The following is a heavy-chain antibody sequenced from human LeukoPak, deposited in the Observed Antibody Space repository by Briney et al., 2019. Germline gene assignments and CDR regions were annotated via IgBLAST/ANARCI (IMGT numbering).Heavy chain of an antibody. V-gene: IGHV4-59*01. D-gene: IGHD5-12*01. J-gene: IGHJ4*02. Sequence: ETLSLTCTVSGGSISSYYWSWIRQPPGKGLEWIGYIYYSGSTNYNPSLKSRVTISVDTSKNQFSLKLSSVIAADTAVYYCARVSHSWINFADYWGQGTLVTVSS. CDR2: IYYSGST. CDR1: GGSISSYY. CDR3: ARVSHSWINFADY.